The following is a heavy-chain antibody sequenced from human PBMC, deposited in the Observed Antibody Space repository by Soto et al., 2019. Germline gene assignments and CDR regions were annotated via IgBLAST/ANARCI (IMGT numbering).Heavy chain of an antibody. Sequence: ASVKVSCKASGYNFTSYGISWVRQAPGQGLEWMGWISAYNGNTNYAQKLQGRVTMTTDTSTSTAYMELRSLRSDDTAVYYCARDSLLIAVAGTCDYWGQGTLVTVSS. D-gene: IGHD6-19*01. J-gene: IGHJ4*02. CDR3: ARDSLLIAVAGTCDY. V-gene: IGHV1-18*01. CDR1: GYNFTSYG. CDR2: ISAYNGNT.